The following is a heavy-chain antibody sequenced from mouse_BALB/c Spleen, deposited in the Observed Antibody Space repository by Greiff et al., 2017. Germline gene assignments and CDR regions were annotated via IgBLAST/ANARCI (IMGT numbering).Heavy chain of an antibody. Sequence: EGQRVESGAELVKPGASVKLSCTASGFNIKDTYMHWVKQRPEQGLEWIGRIDPANGNTKYDPKFQGKATITADTSSNTAYLQLSSLTSEDTAVYYCAEGTATFFDYWGQGTTLTVSS. V-gene: IGHV14-3*02. CDR2: IDPANGNT. CDR3: AEGTATFFDY. J-gene: IGHJ2*01. CDR1: GFNIKDTY. D-gene: IGHD1-2*01.